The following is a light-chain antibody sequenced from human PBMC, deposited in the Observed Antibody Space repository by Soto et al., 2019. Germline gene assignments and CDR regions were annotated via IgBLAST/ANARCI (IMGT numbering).Light chain of an antibody. J-gene: IGLJ1*01. CDR3: TSYTTSPSYV. CDR2: DVS. V-gene: IGLV2-14*03. Sequence: QSVLTQPASVSGSPGQSITISCTGTSSDVGSYNYVSWYQQHPGKAPRLMIYDVSNRPSGVSNRFSGSKSGNTASLTISGLQAEDEADYYCTSYTTSPSYVFGAGTKLTVL. CDR1: SSDVGSYNY.